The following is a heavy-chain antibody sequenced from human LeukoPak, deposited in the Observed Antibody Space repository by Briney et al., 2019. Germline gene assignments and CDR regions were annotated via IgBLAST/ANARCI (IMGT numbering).Heavy chain of an antibody. D-gene: IGHD2-8*01. V-gene: IGHV4-39*01. CDR2: IYYSGST. J-gene: IGHJ4*02. Sequence: PSASVSLTCTVSGGSISSSSYYWGWIRQPPGKGLEWIGSIYYSGSTYYNPSLKSRVTISVDTSKNQFSLKLSSVTAADTAVYYCARLRVYTDYWGQGTLVTVSS. CDR1: GGSISSSSYY. CDR3: ARLRVYTDY.